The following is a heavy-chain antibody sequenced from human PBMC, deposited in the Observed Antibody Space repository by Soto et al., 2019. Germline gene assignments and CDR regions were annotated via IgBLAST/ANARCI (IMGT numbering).Heavy chain of an antibody. J-gene: IGHJ6*02. CDR3: ARQVPYSSHRMDV. V-gene: IGHV3-21*06. CDR1: GFTFSSFS. Sequence: EVQLVESGGGLVKPGGSLRISCAASGFTFSSFSMDWVRHAPGQGLEWVSSISSRGTYVYYADSVKGRFTVSKDNANNVLFLQTNSLRAEDTAVYYCARQVPYSSHRMDVWGQGTTVTVSS. D-gene: IGHD3-22*01. CDR2: ISSRGTYV.